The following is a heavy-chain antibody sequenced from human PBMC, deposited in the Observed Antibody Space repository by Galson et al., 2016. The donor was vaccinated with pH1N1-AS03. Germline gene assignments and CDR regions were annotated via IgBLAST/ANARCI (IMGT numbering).Heavy chain of an antibody. V-gene: IGHV1-69*01. CDR3: ARGRRVAMTGFYYFDP. CDR2: INPAFGTT. D-gene: IGHD3-9*01. J-gene: IGHJ5*02. CDR1: GTFSNYV. Sequence: GTFSNYVISWVRQAPGQGLEWMGGINPAFGTTKYAQKFQGRVTITADESTRTAYMELNSLRSADTAVYYCARGRRVAMTGFYYFDPWGQGTPVTVSS.